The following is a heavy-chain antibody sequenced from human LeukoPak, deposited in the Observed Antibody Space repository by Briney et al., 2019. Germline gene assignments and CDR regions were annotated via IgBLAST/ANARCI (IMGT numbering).Heavy chain of an antibody. D-gene: IGHD3-22*01. CDR2: MNPNSGNT. CDR3: VSRYDSSGYWSLGSDY. V-gene: IGHV1-8*01. J-gene: IGHJ4*02. Sequence: ASVKVSCKASGYTFSNYDINWVRQAPGQGLEWVGWMNPNSGNTGYAQKFQGRVALTRDTSISTAYMELSSLRSEDTAVYYCVSRYDSSGYWSLGSDYWGQGTLVTVSS. CDR1: GYTFSNYD.